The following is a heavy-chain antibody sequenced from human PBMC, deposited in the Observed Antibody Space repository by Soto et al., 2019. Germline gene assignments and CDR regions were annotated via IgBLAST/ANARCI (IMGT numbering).Heavy chain of an antibody. CDR2: ISGSGGST. J-gene: IGHJ5*02. CDR1: GFTFSNYA. V-gene: IGHV3-23*01. D-gene: IGHD6-6*01. Sequence: EVQVLESGGGLVQPGGSLRLSCAASGFTFSNYAMSWVRQAPGKGLEWVSAISGSGGSTYYADSVKGRFTISRDNSKNKLYLQMNSLRAEDTAVYYCAKFSSSSGRWFDPWGQGNLVTVSS. CDR3: AKFSSSSGRWFDP.